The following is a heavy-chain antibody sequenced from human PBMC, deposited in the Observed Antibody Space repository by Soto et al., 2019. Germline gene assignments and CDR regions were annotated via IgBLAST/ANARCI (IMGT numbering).Heavy chain of an antibody. J-gene: IGHJ4*02. V-gene: IGHV3-74*01. CDR3: ARGGAMGVDY. CDR1: GFTFNTHW. D-gene: IGHD1-26*01. Sequence: GGSLRLSCTASGFTFNTHWMHWVRQAPGKGLVWVSRIYFDGITTNYADSVKGRLTVSRDNAKNAVYLHVNTLRDEDTAVYYCARGGAMGVDYWSQGTLVTVSS. CDR2: IYFDGITT.